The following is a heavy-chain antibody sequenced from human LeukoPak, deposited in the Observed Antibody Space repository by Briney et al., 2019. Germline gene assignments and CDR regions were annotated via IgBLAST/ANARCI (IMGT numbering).Heavy chain of an antibody. CDR3: ARGDGVAGRGHHFDY. D-gene: IGHD6-19*01. J-gene: IGHJ4*02. V-gene: IGHV3-30*04. CDR2: ISYDGSNK. CDR1: GFTFSSYA. Sequence: PGGSLRLSCAASGFTFSSYAMHWVRQAPGKGLEWVAVISYDGSNKYYADSVKGRFTISRDNSKNTLYLQMNSLRAEDTAVYYCARGDGVAGRGHHFDYWGQGTLVTVSS.